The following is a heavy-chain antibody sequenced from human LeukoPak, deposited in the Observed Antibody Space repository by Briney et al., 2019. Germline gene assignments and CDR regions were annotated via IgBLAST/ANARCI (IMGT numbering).Heavy chain of an antibody. CDR2: INPNSGDT. CDR3: AKAKPQGSDRDFDY. CDR1: RYTFTGYY. J-gene: IGHJ4*02. V-gene: IGHV1-2*06. Sequence: GASVKVSCKTSRYTFTGYYMHWVRQAPGQGLEWMGRINPNSGDTNYAQKFQGRVTMTGDTSITTAYMELNSLRSDDTAVYYCAKAKPQGSDRDFDYWGQGTLVTVSS. D-gene: IGHD1-14*01.